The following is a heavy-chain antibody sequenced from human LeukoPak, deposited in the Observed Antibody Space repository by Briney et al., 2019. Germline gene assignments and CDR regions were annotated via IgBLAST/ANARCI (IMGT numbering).Heavy chain of an antibody. V-gene: IGHV3-7*01. CDR1: GFTFSSYW. CDR3: ARDPSMVGFFDS. J-gene: IGHJ4*02. CDR2: IKQDGREK. Sequence: GGSLRLSCAASGFTFSSYWMSWVRQAPGKGLEWVANIKQDGREKYYVDSVKGRFTISRDNAMNSLYLHMNSLRADDSAVYYCARDPSMVGFFDSWGQGTLVTVSS. D-gene: IGHD3-10*01.